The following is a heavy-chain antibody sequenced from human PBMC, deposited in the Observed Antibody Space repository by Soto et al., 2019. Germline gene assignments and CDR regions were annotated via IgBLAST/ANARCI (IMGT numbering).Heavy chain of an antibody. CDR1: GGTFSSYA. J-gene: IGHJ4*02. CDR2: VSPIFGTA. CDR3: AGAAAPPHHSCFDY. D-gene: IGHD2-21*01. V-gene: IGHV1-69*01. Sequence: ASVKVSCKASGGTFSSYAISWVRQAPGQGLEGMGGVSPIFGTANYAKKFQGRVTITADDSTSTAYKRLSSLRTEDTAGSCGAGAAAPPHHSCFDYWGQGTLVTVSS.